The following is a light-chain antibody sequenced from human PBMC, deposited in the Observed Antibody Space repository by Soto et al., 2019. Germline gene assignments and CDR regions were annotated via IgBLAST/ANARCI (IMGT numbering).Light chain of an antibody. CDR3: QQHSNWPPIT. CDR1: QSVTNRY. J-gene: IGKJ5*01. Sequence: EIVLTQSPATLSLSQGERATLSCRATQSVTNRYFAWYQQKPGKAPRLLIYDASDRATGIPGRFSGSGSGTDFTLTISSLEPEDFAVYYCQQHSNWPPITFGQGTRLEI. CDR2: DAS. V-gene: IGKV3-11*01.